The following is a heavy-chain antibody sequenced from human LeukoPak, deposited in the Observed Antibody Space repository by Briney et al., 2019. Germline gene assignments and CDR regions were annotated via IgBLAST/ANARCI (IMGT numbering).Heavy chain of an antibody. D-gene: IGHD3-10*01. CDR3: ARGRSITLLRGVAMSDGFDI. Sequence: PGGSLRLSCAASGFTVSSNYMSWVRQAPGKGLEWVSVIYSGVSVIYSGGTTYYADSVKGRFTISRDNSKNTVYLQMNSLRADDTAVYYCARGRSITLLRGVAMSDGFDIWGQGAMVAVSS. J-gene: IGHJ3*02. V-gene: IGHV3-53*01. CDR2: IYSGGTT. CDR1: GFTVSSNY.